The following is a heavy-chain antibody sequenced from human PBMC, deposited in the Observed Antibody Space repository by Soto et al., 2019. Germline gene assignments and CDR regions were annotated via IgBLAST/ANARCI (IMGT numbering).Heavy chain of an antibody. CDR2: IYYSGST. V-gene: IGHV4-39*01. Sequence: SETLSLTCTVSGGSISSSSYYWGWIRQPPGKGLEWIGSIYYSGSTYYNPSLKSRVTISVDTSKNQFSLKLSSVTAADTAVYYCASNWNYVEDYWGQGTLVTVSS. CDR3: ASNWNYVEDY. J-gene: IGHJ4*02. D-gene: IGHD1-7*01. CDR1: GGSISSSSYY.